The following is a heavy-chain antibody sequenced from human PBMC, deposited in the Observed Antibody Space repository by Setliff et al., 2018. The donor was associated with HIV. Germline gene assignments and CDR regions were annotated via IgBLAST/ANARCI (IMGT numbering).Heavy chain of an antibody. CDR3: ARDFCGSSCSSGYGYFDH. J-gene: IGHJ4*02. V-gene: IGHV3-64*02. CDR2: ISSSGGST. CDR1: GFIFSNYA. D-gene: IGHD2-15*01. Sequence: GSLRLSCAASGFIFSNYAMHWVRQAPGKGLEYVSAISSSGGSTYYADSVKGRFTISRDNSKNTLYLQMGSLRAEDMAVYYCARDFCGSSCSSGYGYFDHWGQGTLVTVSS.